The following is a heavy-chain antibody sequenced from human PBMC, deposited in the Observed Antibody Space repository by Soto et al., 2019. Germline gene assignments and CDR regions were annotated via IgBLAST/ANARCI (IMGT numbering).Heavy chain of an antibody. Sequence: SETLSLTCTVSGGSISSYYWSWIRQPPGKGLEWIGYIYYSGSTNYNPSLKSRVTISVDTPKNQFSLKLSSVTAADTAIYYCVQTTGWPGFDFWGQGILVTVSS. D-gene: IGHD6-19*01. J-gene: IGHJ4*02. CDR3: VQTTGWPGFDF. V-gene: IGHV4-59*01. CDR1: GGSISSYY. CDR2: IYYSGST.